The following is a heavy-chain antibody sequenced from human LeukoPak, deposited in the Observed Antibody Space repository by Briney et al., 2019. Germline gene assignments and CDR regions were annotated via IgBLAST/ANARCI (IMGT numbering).Heavy chain of an antibody. CDR1: GGTFSSYA. J-gene: IGHJ4*02. CDR3: ARGPIAGDSSGFDY. V-gene: IGHV1-69*13. D-gene: IGHD3-22*01. Sequence: SVKVSCKASGGTFSSYAISWVRQAPGRGLEWMGGIIPIFGTANYAQKFQGRVTITADESTSTAYMELGSLRSEDTAVYYCARGPIAGDSSGFDYWGQGTLVTVSS. CDR2: IIPIFGTA.